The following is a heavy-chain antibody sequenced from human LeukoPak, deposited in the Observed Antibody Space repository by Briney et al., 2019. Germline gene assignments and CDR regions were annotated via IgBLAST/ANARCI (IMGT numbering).Heavy chain of an antibody. CDR1: GYTFTDYY. V-gene: IGHV1-2*02. Sequence: GASVNVSCKASGYTFTDYYMHWVRQAPGQGLEWMGWINSNSGGTNYAQKFQGRVTMTRDTSISTVYMELSSLRSDDTAVYYCARVLVPAGGGVVDYWGQGTLATVSS. D-gene: IGHD3-16*01. CDR3: ARVLVPAGGGVVDY. CDR2: INSNSGGT. J-gene: IGHJ4*02.